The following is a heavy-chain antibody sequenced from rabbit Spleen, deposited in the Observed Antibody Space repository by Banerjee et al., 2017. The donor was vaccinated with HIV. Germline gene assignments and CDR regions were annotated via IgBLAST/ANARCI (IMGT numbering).Heavy chain of an antibody. V-gene: IGHV1S40*01. CDR1: GFSFSADYY. CDR2: IYGGVIGST. D-gene: IGHD2-1*01. Sequence: QSLEESGGDLVKPGASLTLTCTASGFSFSADYYMCWVRQAPGKGLECIACIYGGVIGSTYYATWAKGRFTISKTSSTTVTLQMTSLTAADTATYFCARGSATMTMVITGFYFNLWGQGTLVTVS. J-gene: IGHJ4*01. CDR3: ARGSATMTMVITGFYFNL.